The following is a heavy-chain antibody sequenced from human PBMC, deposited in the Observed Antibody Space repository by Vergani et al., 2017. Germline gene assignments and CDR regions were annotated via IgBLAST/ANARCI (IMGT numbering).Heavy chain of an antibody. CDR3: AKSITMVRGVKNYYYYYGMDV. CDR1: GFTFSSYG. D-gene: IGHD3-10*01. V-gene: IGHV3-30*02. J-gene: IGHJ6*02. Sequence: QVQLVESGGGVVQPGGSLRLSCAASGFTFSSYGMHWVRQAPGKGLEWGAFIRYDGSNKYYADSVKGRFTISRDNSKNTLYLQMNSLRAEDTAVYYCAKSITMVRGVKNYYYYYGMDVWGQGTTVTVSS. CDR2: IRYDGSNK.